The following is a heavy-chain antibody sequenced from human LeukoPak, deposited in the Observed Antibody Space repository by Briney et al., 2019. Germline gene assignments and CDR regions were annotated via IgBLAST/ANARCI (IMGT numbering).Heavy chain of an antibody. CDR1: GFTFSSYS. Sequence: GGSLRLSCAASGFTFSSYSMNWVRQAPGKGLEWVSSISSSSSYIYYADSVKGRFTISRDNAKNSLYLQMNSLRAEDTAVYYCAKDLWTKQNAPGYFDYWGQGTLVTVSS. CDR2: ISSSSSYI. V-gene: IGHV3-21*01. CDR3: AKDLWTKQNAPGYFDY. D-gene: IGHD1-1*01. J-gene: IGHJ4*02.